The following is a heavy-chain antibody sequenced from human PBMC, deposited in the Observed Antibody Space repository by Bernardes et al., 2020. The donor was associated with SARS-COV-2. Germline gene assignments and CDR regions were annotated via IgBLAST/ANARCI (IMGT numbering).Heavy chain of an antibody. V-gene: IGHV3-33*01. CDR3: ARDFHGDYSRFDY. CDR2: IWYDGSNK. J-gene: IGHJ4*02. D-gene: IGHD4-17*01. Sequence: GGSLRLSCAASGFSFSSYGIHWVRQAPGKGLEWVAFIWYDGSNKYYADSVKGRFTIARDNSKNTLYLQMNSLRVEDTAVYYCARDFHGDYSRFDYWGQGTLVTVYS. CDR1: GFSFSSYG.